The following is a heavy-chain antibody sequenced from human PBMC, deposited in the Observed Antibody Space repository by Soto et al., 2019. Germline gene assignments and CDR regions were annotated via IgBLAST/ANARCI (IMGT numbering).Heavy chain of an antibody. D-gene: IGHD6-19*01. V-gene: IGHV1-8*01. Sequence: ASVKVSCKASGYTFTSYDINWVRQATGQGLEWMGWMNPNSGNTGYAQKFRGRVTMTRNTSISTAYMELSSLRSEDTGVYYCARFFLQWLVRGPRHFGFWGQGSLVPVSS. CDR1: GYTFTSYD. CDR2: MNPNSGNT. CDR3: ARFFLQWLVRGPRHFGF. J-gene: IGHJ4*02.